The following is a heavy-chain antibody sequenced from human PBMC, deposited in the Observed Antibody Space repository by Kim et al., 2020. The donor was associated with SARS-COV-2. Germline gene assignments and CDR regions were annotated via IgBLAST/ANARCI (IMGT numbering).Heavy chain of an antibody. CDR2: ISGSGGST. V-gene: IGHV3-23*01. Sequence: GGSLRLSCAASGFTFSSYAMSWVRQAPGKGLEWVSAISGSGGSTYYADSVKGRFTISRDNSKNTLYLQMNSLRAEDTAVYYCAKGGVMTARSEYYYYYYGMDVWGQGTTVTVSS. CDR1: GFTFSSYA. CDR3: AKGGVMTARSEYYYYYYGMDV. J-gene: IGHJ6*02. D-gene: IGHD6-19*01.